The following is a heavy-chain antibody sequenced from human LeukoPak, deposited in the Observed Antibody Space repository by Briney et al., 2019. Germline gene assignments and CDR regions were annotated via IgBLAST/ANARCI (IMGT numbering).Heavy chain of an antibody. Sequence: GGSLRLSCAASGFTFNKYTMHWVRQTAGRGLEWVSFINRNGGHTSYADPVQGRFTISRDNSKNSLYLQMNSLRAEDTALYYCAKEKNCGRDCYFFDSWGQGALVTVSS. CDR1: GFTFNKYT. D-gene: IGHD2-21*02. CDR3: AKEKNCGRDCYFFDS. CDR2: INRNGGHT. V-gene: IGHV3-43*01. J-gene: IGHJ4*02.